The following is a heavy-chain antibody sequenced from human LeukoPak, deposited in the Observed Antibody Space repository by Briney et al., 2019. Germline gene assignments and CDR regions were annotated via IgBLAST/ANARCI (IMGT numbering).Heavy chain of an antibody. J-gene: IGHJ4*02. D-gene: IGHD3-22*01. CDR3: AREAPYDSSGYQGRFDY. CDR1: GYTFTSYY. V-gene: IGHV1-46*01. CDR2: INPSGGST. Sequence: ASVKVSCKASGYTFTSYYMHWVRQAPGQGLEWMGIINPSGGSTSYAQKFQGRVTMTRDTSTSTVYMELSSLRSEDTAVYYCAREAPYDSSGYQGRFDYWGQGTLVTVSS.